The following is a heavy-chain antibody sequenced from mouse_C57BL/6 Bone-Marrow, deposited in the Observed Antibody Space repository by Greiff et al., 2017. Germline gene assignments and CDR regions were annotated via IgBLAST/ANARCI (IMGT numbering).Heavy chain of an antibody. CDR3: ASSLAY. CDR2: ISDGGSYT. J-gene: IGHJ3*01. Sequence: EVKVVESGGGLVKPGGSLKLSCAASGFTFSSYAMSWVRQTPEKRLEWVATISDGGSYTYYPDNVKGRFTISRDNAKNNLYLQMSHLKSEATAMYYCASSLAYWGQGTLVTVSA. V-gene: IGHV5-4*03. CDR1: GFTFSSYA.